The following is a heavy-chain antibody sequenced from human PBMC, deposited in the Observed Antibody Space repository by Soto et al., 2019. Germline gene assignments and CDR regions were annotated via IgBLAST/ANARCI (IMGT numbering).Heavy chain of an antibody. J-gene: IGHJ4*02. CDR2: ISSSSSYT. Sequence: GGSLRLSCAASGFTFSDYYMSWIRQAPGKGLEWVSYISSSSSYTNYAESVRGRFTISRDNAKNSLYLQMNSLRAEDTAVYYCAREHASGSYGDYWGQGTLVTVSS. D-gene: IGHD1-26*01. V-gene: IGHV3-11*06. CDR3: AREHASGSYGDY. CDR1: GFTFSDYY.